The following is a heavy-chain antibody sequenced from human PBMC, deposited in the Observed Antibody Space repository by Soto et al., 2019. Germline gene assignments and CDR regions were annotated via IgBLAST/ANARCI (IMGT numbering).Heavy chain of an antibody. CDR2: INVRSKTI. CDR3: VRDSGRGYGMDV. Sequence: EVQLVESGGGLVQPGGSLRLSCVASGFTFSSHNMNWVRQAPGKGLEWVSYINVRSKTIYYAASVKGRFTISRDNAKNSLYLEMNGLRDEDTAVYSCVRDSGRGYGMDVWGPGTTVTVSS. D-gene: IGHD3-10*01. J-gene: IGHJ6*02. V-gene: IGHV3-48*02. CDR1: GFTFSSHN.